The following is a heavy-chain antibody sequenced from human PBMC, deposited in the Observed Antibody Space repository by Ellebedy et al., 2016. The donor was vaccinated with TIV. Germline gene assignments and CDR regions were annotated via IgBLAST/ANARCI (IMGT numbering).Heavy chain of an antibody. CDR3: TTGSITMVRGVIDD. CDR2: IKSKSEGGTT. D-gene: IGHD3-10*01. V-gene: IGHV3-15*01. CDR1: GYDFNNAW. Sequence: PGGSLRLSCAVSGYDFNNAWMSWVRQVPGKGLEWVGRIKSKSEGGTTDYAAPVKGRFTISRDDSKNTLFLQMNSLKTEDTAVYYCTTGSITMVRGVIDDWGQGTLVTVSS. J-gene: IGHJ4*02.